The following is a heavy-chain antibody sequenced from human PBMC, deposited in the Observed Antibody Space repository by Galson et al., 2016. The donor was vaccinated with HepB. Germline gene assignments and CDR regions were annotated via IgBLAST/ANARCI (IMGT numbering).Heavy chain of an antibody. CDR2: ISYDGSYS. Sequence: SLRLSCAASGFTFSNYVMHWVRQAPGKGLEWVAVISYDGSYSSYADSVKGRFTISRDNSKKTLYLQMNSLRAEDTAVYYCAKVPSMVRGFWGQGTMVTVSS. J-gene: IGHJ3*01. D-gene: IGHD3-10*01. CDR1: GFTFSNYV. V-gene: IGHV3-30*01. CDR3: AKVPSMVRGF.